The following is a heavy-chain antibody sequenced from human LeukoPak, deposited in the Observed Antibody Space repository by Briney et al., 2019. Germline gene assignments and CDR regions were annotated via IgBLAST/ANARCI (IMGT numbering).Heavy chain of an antibody. V-gene: IGHV1-46*01. CDR3: ARDNSVGDTAWWFDP. J-gene: IGHJ5*02. Sequence: ASVTVSFKASGYTFTSYYMHWVRQAPGQGLEWMGLINPSGSSTSYAQKFQGRLSLTRDMSTSTDYMELSSLRSEDTAVYYCARDNSVGDTAWWFDPWGQGTLVTVSS. CDR2: INPSGSST. CDR1: GYTFTSYY. D-gene: IGHD1-26*01.